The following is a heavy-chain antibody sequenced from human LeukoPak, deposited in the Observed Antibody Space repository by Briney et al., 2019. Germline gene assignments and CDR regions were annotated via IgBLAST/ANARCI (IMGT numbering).Heavy chain of an antibody. V-gene: IGHV3-23*01. CDR2: ISGSGGST. Sequence: GGSLRLSCAASGFTFSRHAMSWVRQAPGKGLEWVSAISGSGGSTYYADSVKGRFTISRDNSKNTLYLQMNSLRAEDTAVYYCAKEYYDSSGYKGYWGQGTLVTVSS. J-gene: IGHJ4*02. CDR1: GFTFSRHA. D-gene: IGHD3-22*01. CDR3: AKEYYDSSGYKGY.